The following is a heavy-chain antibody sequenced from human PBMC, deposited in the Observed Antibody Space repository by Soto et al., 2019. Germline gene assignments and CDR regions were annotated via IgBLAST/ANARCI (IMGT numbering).Heavy chain of an antibody. Sequence: PGGSLRLSCAASGFTFSSYGMHWVRQAPGKGLEWVAVIWCDGSNKYYADSVKGRFAISRDNSKNTLYLQMNSLRAEDTAVYYCARAYYYDSSRAYYYYGMDVWGQGTTVTVSS. D-gene: IGHD3-22*01. V-gene: IGHV3-33*01. CDR2: IWCDGSNK. CDR1: GFTFSSYG. CDR3: ARAYYYDSSRAYYYYGMDV. J-gene: IGHJ6*02.